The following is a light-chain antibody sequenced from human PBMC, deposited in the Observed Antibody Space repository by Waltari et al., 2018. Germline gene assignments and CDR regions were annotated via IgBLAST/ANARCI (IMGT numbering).Light chain of an antibody. CDR1: SSDRGGYNY. Sequence: SALTQPDSVSGSPGQSITISCSGISSDRGGYNYVSWYQQHPGEAPKLIIYDVPNRPSGVSDRFSGSKSGSSASLTISGLQPDDEADYYCSSFTSSTTGIFGGGTKLTVL. CDR2: DVP. CDR3: SSFTSSTTGI. J-gene: IGLJ2*01. V-gene: IGLV2-14*03.